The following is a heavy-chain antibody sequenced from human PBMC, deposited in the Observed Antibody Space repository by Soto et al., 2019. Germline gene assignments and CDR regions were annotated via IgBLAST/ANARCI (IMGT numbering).Heavy chain of an antibody. CDR2: IYYSGST. J-gene: IGHJ4*02. Sequence: SETQSLTSTFSGFSIRSYYWSWIRQPPGKGLEWIGYIYYSGSTNYNPSLKSRVTISVDTSKNQFSLKLSSVTAADTAVYYCARESISMVRGVPTAFDYWGQGTLVTVSS. CDR3: ARESISMVRGVPTAFDY. V-gene: IGHV4-59*01. CDR1: GFSIRSYY. D-gene: IGHD3-10*01.